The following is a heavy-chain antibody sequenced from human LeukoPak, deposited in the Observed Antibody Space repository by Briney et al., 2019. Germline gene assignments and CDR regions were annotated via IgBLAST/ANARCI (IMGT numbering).Heavy chain of an antibody. J-gene: IGHJ4*02. Sequence: PSETLSLTCAVYGGSFSGYYWSWIRQPPGKGLEWIGEINHSGSTNYNPSLKSRVTISVDTSKNQFSLKLSSVTAADTAVYYCARTNRWVRGDPFDYWGQGTLVTVSS. CDR3: ARTNRWVRGDPFDY. CDR1: GGSFSGYY. CDR2: INHSGST. V-gene: IGHV4-34*01. D-gene: IGHD3-10*01.